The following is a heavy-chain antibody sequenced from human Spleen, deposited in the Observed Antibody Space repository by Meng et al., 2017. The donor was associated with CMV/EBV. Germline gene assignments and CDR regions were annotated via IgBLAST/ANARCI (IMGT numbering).Heavy chain of an antibody. V-gene: IGHV1-69*05. CDR1: TFSSYA. J-gene: IGHJ5*02. D-gene: IGHD6-19*01. Sequence: TFSSYAISWVRQAPGQGLEWMGGIIPIFGTANYAQKFQGRATITTDESTSTAYMELSSLRSEDTAVYYCARTKTLYSSGWHYNWFDPWGQGTLVTVSS. CDR2: IIPIFGTA. CDR3: ARTKTLYSSGWHYNWFDP.